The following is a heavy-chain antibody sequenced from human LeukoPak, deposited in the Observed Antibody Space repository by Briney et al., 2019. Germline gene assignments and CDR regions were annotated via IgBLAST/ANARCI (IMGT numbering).Heavy chain of an antibody. D-gene: IGHD6-19*01. CDR2: INHSGST. J-gene: IGHJ4*02. CDR3: VRQIAVAGTSRFDY. Sequence: SETLSLTCAVYGGSFSGYYWSWIRQPPGKGLEWIGEINHSGSTNYNPSLKSRVTISVDTSKNQFSLKLSSVTAADTAVYYCVRQIAVAGTSRFDYWGQGTLVTVSS. V-gene: IGHV4-34*01. CDR1: GGSFSGYY.